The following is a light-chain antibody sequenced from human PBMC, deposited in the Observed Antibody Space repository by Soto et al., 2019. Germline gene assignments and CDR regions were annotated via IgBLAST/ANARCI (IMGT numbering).Light chain of an antibody. CDR1: QSVSSSY. CDR2: AAS. CDR3: RQYGRSLGFA. J-gene: IGKJ4*01. Sequence: EIVLTQSPGTLSLSPGERATLSFRAIQSVSSSYLVWHQQKPGQAPRLLIYAASRRATGIPDRFSGSGSGTDFTLTISRLEPEDFAVYYCRQYGRSLGFAFGGGTKVDIK. V-gene: IGKV3-20*01.